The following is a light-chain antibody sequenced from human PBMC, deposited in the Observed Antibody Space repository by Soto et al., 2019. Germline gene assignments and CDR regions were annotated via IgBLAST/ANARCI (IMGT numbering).Light chain of an antibody. CDR2: DIN. V-gene: IGLV1-51*01. CDR3: GAWDSTLRGVV. Sequence: QSVLTQPPSVSATPGQTVTISCSGSTSNIVNNYVSWYQQLPGTAPKLLIYDINKRPSGIPDRFSGSKSGTSATLGITGLQTGDEADYYCGAWDSTLRGVVFGGGTKLTVL. CDR1: TSNIVNNY. J-gene: IGLJ2*01.